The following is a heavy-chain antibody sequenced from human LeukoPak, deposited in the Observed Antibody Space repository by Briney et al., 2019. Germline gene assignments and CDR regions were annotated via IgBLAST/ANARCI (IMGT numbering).Heavy chain of an antibody. CDR2: INPDSGGT. V-gene: IGHV1-2*02. J-gene: IGHJ5*02. Sequence: GVSVKVSCRASGYTFTDYYIHWVRQAPGQGLEWMGWINPDSGGTNYAQKFQGRVTMTRDTSIRTVYMDLSRLRSDDTAVFYCTREARVGNWFDPWGQGTQVTVSS. CDR3: TREARVGNWFDP. CDR1: GYTFTDYY. D-gene: IGHD2-2*01.